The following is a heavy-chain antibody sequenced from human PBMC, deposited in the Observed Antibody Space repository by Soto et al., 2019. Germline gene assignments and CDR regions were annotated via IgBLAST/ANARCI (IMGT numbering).Heavy chain of an antibody. CDR2: INWNSVTI. J-gene: IGHJ2*01. CDR3: AKWAGSSSSNDFDL. V-gene: IGHV3-9*01. D-gene: IGHD6-6*01. Sequence: EVQLVESGGGLVQPGRSLRLSCAASGFTFDDYAMHWVRQAPGKGLEWVSGINWNSVTIGYADSMKGRFTISRDNAKNSLYLQMNSLRADDTALYYCAKWAGSSSSNDFDLWGRGTLVTVSS. CDR1: GFTFDDYA.